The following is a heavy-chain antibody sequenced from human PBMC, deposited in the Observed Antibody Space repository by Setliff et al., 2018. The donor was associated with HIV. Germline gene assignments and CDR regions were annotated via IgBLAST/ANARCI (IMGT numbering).Heavy chain of an antibody. J-gene: IGHJ4*02. CDR3: ARLTSGWDNHIDY. V-gene: IGHV4-39*01. CDR1: GGSVSSSSYY. CDR2: IYYSGNT. D-gene: IGHD6-19*01. Sequence: SETLSLTCTVSGGSVSSSSYYWGWIRQPPGKGLEWIGSIYYSGNTYYNPSLKSRVTISVDTSKNQFSLKLTSVTAADTAVYYCARLTSGWDNHIDYWGQGKLVTSPQ.